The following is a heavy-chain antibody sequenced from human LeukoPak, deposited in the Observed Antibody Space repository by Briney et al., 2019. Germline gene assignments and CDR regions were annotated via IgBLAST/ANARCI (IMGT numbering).Heavy chain of an antibody. CDR3: ASSWGSSSRLGAFDI. D-gene: IGHD6-13*01. CDR1: GYTFTSYD. J-gene: IGHJ3*02. CDR2: MNPNSGNT. Sequence: ASVKVSCKASGYTFTSYDINWVRQATGQGLEWMGWMNPNSGNTGYAQKFQGRVTITRNTSISTAYMELSSLRSEDTAVYYCASSWGSSSRLGAFDIWGQGTMVTVSS. V-gene: IGHV1-8*03.